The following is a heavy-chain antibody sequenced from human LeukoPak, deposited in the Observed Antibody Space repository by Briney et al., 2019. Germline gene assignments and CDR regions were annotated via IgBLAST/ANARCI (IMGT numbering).Heavy chain of an antibody. D-gene: IGHD3-22*01. CDR3: ACLTTADAFDI. V-gene: IGHV4-38-2*02. CDR2: IYHSGST. Sequence: PSETLSLTCTVSGYSISSGYYWGWIRQPPGKGLEWIGSIYHSGSTNYNPSLKRRVTISVDTSKNQFSLKLSSVTAADTAVYYCACLTTADAFDIWGQGTMVTVSS. J-gene: IGHJ3*02. CDR1: GYSISSGYY.